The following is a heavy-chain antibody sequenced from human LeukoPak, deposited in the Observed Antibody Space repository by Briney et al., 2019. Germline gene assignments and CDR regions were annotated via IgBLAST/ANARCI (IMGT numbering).Heavy chain of an antibody. Sequence: ASVKVSCKASGYTFTGYYMHWVRQAPGQGLEWMGWINPDNGGTNYAQKFQGRVIMTRDMSISTAYMELSRLRSDDTAVYYCARDPSNSGYDYLYYFDYWGQGTLVTVSS. D-gene: IGHD5-12*01. CDR3: ARDPSNSGYDYLYYFDY. J-gene: IGHJ4*02. V-gene: IGHV1-2*02. CDR2: INPDNGGT. CDR1: GYTFTGYY.